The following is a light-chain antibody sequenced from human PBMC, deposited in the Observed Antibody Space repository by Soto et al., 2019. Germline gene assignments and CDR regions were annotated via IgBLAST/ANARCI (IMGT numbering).Light chain of an antibody. CDR2: AAS. Sequence: DIQLTQSPSFLSASVGDRVTITCRASQGISSYLAWYQQKPGKAPKLLIYAASTLQSGVPSSFSGSGSGTEFTLTISRLQPEDFATYFFQQLNSYPLTFGQGTRLEIK. J-gene: IGKJ5*01. CDR3: QQLNSYPLT. V-gene: IGKV1-9*01. CDR1: QGISSY.